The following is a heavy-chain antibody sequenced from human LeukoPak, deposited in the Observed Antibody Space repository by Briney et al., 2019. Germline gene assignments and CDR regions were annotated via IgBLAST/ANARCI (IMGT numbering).Heavy chain of an antibody. J-gene: IGHJ4*02. D-gene: IGHD3-10*01. CDR2: IWYDGSNK. CDR3: ARDMVRGVIYGMDY. CDR1: GFTFAGYT. V-gene: IGHV3-33*08. Sequence: GGSLRLSCAASGFTFAGYTMHWVRQAPGKGLEWVAVIWYDGSNKYYADSVKGRFTISRDNSKNTLYLQMNSLRAEDTAVYYCARDMVRGVIYGMDYWGQGTLVTVSS.